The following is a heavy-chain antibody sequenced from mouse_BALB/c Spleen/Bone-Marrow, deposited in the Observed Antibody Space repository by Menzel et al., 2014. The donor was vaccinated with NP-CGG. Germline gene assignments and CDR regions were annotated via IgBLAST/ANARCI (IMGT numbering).Heavy chain of an antibody. D-gene: IGHD4-1*01. J-gene: IGHJ2*01. CDR1: GFSITSGHS. CDR2: IHYSVGT. CDR3: ARKGTGTSYFDY. Sequence: EVKVVDSGPDLVKPSQSLSLTCTVTGFSITSGHSWHWIRQFPGNKLEWMGYIHYSVGTNYNPSLKSRISITRDTSKNQFFLQLNSVTTEDTATYYCARKGTGTSYFDYWGQGATLTVSS. V-gene: IGHV3-1*02.